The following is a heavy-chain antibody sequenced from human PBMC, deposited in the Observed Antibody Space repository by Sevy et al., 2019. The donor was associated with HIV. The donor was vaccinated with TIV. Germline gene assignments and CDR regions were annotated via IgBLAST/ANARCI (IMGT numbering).Heavy chain of an antibody. Sequence: SETLSLTCAVSGYSISSGYYWGWIRQPPGKGVEWIGSIYHSGSTYYNPSLKSRVTISVDTSKNQFSLKLSSVTAADTAVYYCARVLAGGVFDYWGQGTLVTVSS. CDR1: GYSISSGYY. CDR2: IYHSGST. CDR3: ARVLAGGVFDY. J-gene: IGHJ4*02. V-gene: IGHV4-38-2*01. D-gene: IGHD3-10*01.